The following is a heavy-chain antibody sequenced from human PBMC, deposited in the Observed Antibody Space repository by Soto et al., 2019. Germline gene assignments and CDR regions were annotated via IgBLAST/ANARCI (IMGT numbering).Heavy chain of an antibody. V-gene: IGHV5-51*01. CDR2: IYPGDSDT. J-gene: IGHJ5*02. CDR1: GYSFTSYW. Sequence: GESLKISCKGSGYSFTSYWIGWVRQMPGKGLEWMGIIYPGDSDTRYSPSFQGQVTISADKSISTAYLQWSSLKASDTAMYYCARTGITIFGVVIIPNWFDPWGQGTLVTVSS. CDR3: ARTGITIFGVVIIPNWFDP. D-gene: IGHD3-3*01.